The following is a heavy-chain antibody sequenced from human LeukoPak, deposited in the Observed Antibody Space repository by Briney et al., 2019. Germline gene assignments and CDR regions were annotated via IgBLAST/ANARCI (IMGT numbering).Heavy chain of an antibody. CDR1: GFTFSNYN. J-gene: IGHJ4*02. CDR3: ATDPGNSGYSFDY. D-gene: IGHD5-18*01. V-gene: IGHV3-21*01. Sequence: GGSLRLSCAASGFTFSNYNMNWVRQAPGKGLEWVSYISTGSSYKYYADSVKGRFTISRDNAKNSVLLQMNSLRAEDTAVYYCATDPGNSGYSFDYWGQGTLVTVSS. CDR2: ISTGSSYK.